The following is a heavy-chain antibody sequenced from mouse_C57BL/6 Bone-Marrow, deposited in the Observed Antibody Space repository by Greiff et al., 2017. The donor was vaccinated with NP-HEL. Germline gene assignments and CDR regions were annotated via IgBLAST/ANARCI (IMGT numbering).Heavy chain of an antibody. D-gene: IGHD2-2*01. CDR2: IYPRSGNT. Sequence: QVQLQQSGAELARPGASVKLSCKASGYTFTSYGISWVKQRTGQGLEWIGEIYPRSGNTYYNEKFKGKATLTADKSSSTAYMELSSLTSEDSAVYFCARSGYDYYFDYWGQGTTLTVSS. V-gene: IGHV1-81*01. CDR3: ARSGYDYYFDY. CDR1: GYTFTSYG. J-gene: IGHJ2*01.